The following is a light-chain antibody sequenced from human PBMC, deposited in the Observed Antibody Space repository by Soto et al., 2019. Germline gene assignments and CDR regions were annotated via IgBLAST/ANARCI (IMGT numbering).Light chain of an antibody. CDR3: LSYTSTNTRV. CDR2: EVS. CDR1: SSDVGAYNY. Sequence: QSVLTQPASVSGSPGQSVAISCTGTSSDVGAYNYISWYQQHPGKAPKLLLSEVSNRPSGVSDRFSGSKSGNTASLTISGLQAEDEADYYCLSYTSTNTRVFGGGTKVTVL. V-gene: IGLV2-14*01. J-gene: IGLJ3*02.